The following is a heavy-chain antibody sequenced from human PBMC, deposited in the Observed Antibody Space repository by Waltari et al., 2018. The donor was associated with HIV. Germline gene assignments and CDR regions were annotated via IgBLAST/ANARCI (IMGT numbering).Heavy chain of an antibody. CDR3: ARGLGGSYYYGVDV. V-gene: IGHV1-18*01. CDR1: GYIFTKYG. Sequence: QVHLVQSGAEVKMPGASVRVSCKTSGYIFTKYGVSWVRQAPGQGLGWLGWISGYNANTNYAQRLQGRVTLTTDTSTSTAYMELRSLRSDDTAVYYCARGLGGSYYYGVDVWGQGTTVTVS. J-gene: IGHJ6*02. CDR2: ISGYNANT.